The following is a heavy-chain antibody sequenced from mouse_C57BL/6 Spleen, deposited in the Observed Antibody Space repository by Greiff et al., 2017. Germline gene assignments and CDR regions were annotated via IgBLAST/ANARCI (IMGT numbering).Heavy chain of an antibody. D-gene: IGHD1-1*01. J-gene: IGHJ1*03. CDR1: GFTLSSYA. Sequence: EVQLVESGEGLVKPGGSLTLSCAASGFTLSSYAMSWVRQTPEKRLEWVAYISSGGDYSYYADTVKGRFTISRDTARNTLYLQMSSLKSEDTAMYYCTRASFSTTVVGGYFDVWGTGTTVTVSS. CDR3: TRASFSTTVVGGYFDV. V-gene: IGHV5-9-1*02. CDR2: ISSGGDYS.